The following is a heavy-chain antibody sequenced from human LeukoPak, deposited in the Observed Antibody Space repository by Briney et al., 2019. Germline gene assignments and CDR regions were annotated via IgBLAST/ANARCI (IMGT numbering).Heavy chain of an antibody. CDR2: ISAYNGNT. D-gene: IGHD3-10*01. J-gene: IGHJ4*02. CDR1: GYTFTSYG. V-gene: IGHV1-18*01. CDR3: ARDRSLELLWFGEASDY. Sequence: ASVKVSCKASGYTFTSYGISWVRQAPGQGVEWMGWISAYNGNTNYAQKLQGRVTMTTDTSTSTAYMELRSLRSDDTAVYYCARDRSLELLWFGEASDYWGQGTLVTVSS.